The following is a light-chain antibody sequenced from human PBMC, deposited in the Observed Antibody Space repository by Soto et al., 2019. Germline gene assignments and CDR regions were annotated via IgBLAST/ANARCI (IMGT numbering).Light chain of an antibody. CDR2: EVS. V-gene: IGLV2-14*01. J-gene: IGLJ3*02. CDR3: SSYTTNSPWV. Sequence: QSALTQPASVSGSPGQSITISCTGTSSDVGGYNFVSWYQQHPGKAPKLMIYEVSNRPSGVSNRFSGSKSGNTASLTISGLQAEDEADYYCSSYTTNSPWVFGGGTQLTVL. CDR1: SSDVGGYNF.